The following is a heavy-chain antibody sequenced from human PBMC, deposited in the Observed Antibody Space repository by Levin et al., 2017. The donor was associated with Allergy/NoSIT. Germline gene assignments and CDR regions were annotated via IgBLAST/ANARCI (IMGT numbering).Heavy chain of an antibody. Sequence: GGSLRLSCAGSGFTFSNYAMSWVRQAPGKGLEWVSAITGSGGGTYNTDSVRGRFTISRDNSKDTLYLHMNSLRAEDTAVYYCAKLVRSGLYYFDYWGQGTLVTVSS. V-gene: IGHV3-23*01. J-gene: IGHJ4*02. D-gene: IGHD3-10*01. CDR3: AKLVRSGLYYFDY. CDR1: GFTFSNYA. CDR2: ITGSGGGT.